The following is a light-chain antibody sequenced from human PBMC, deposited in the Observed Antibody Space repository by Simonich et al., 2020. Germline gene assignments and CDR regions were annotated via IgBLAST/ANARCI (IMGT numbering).Light chain of an antibody. V-gene: IGLV9-49*01. Sequence: QPVLTQPPSASASLGASVTLTCTLSSGYSNYKVDWYQQRPGKGPRFVMRVGTGGIVGSKGDGIPARFSVLGSGLNRYLTIKNIQEEDESDYHCGADHGSGSNFVKVFGGGTKLTVL. CDR3: GADHGSGSNFVKV. CDR1: SGYSNYK. CDR2: VGTGGIVG. J-gene: IGLJ3*02.